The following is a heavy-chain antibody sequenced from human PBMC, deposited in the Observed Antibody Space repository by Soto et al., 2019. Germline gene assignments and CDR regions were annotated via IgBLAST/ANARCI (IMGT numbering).Heavy chain of an antibody. Sequence: QVQLQESGPGLVKPSQTLSLTCTVSGGSISSGDYYWSWIRQPPGKGLEWIGYIYYSGSTYYNPSLKSRVTMSVDTSKNQFSLKLSSVTAADTAVYYCARGVETYLYYYGMDVWGQGTTVTVSS. CDR1: GGSISSGDYY. D-gene: IGHD2-21*02. CDR3: ARGVETYLYYYGMDV. J-gene: IGHJ6*02. CDR2: IYYSGST. V-gene: IGHV4-30-4*01.